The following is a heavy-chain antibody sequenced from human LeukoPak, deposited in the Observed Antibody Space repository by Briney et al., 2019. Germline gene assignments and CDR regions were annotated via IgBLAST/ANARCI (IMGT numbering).Heavy chain of an antibody. J-gene: IGHJ4*02. Sequence: GGSLRLSCAASAFTVSSNYISWVRQAPGKGLEWVSVIYSDGSTYHADPVEGRFTISRNNSKNTLYLQMNSLRAEDTAVYYCARVGHVEEYYYGSGSYYENWGQGTLVTVSS. CDR2: IYSDGST. CDR1: AFTVSSNY. V-gene: IGHV3-66*02. D-gene: IGHD3-10*01. CDR3: ARVGHVEEYYYGSGSYYEN.